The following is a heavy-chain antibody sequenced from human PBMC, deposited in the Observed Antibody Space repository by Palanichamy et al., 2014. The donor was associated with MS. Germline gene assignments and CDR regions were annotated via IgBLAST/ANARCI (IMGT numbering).Heavy chain of an antibody. D-gene: IGHD5-12*01. CDR1: GFTFDDYV. V-gene: IGHV3-9*01. CDR3: AKPHTYNGYDFDS. Sequence: EVQLVESGGGLVQPGRSLRLSCAASGFTFDDYVMHWVRQAPGKGLEWVSTISWTSVKNYVDSVKGRFTISRDNAKNSLYLQMNNLRAEDTALYYCAKPHTYNGYDFDSWGQGTLVTVSS. CDR2: ISWTSVK. J-gene: IGHJ5*01.